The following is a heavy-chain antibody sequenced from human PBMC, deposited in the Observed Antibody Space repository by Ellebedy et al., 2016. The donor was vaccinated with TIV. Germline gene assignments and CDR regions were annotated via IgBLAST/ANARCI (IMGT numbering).Heavy chain of an antibody. CDR2: INRGSSVI. CDR1: GFMFNTYN. V-gene: IGHV3-48*04. Sequence: GESLKISCAASGFMFNTYNMDWVRQAPGKGLEWVSYINRGSSVIYYADSVKGRFTISRDNAKNSLYLQMNSLRAEDTAVYYCARGDSSGFFEYWGQGTLVTVSS. CDR3: ARGDSSGFFEY. J-gene: IGHJ4*02. D-gene: IGHD3-22*01.